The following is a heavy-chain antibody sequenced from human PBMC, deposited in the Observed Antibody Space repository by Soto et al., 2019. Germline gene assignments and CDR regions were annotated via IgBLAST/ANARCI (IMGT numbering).Heavy chain of an antibody. J-gene: IGHJ6*02. D-gene: IGHD6-19*01. CDR1: GGSISSSSYY. Sequence: QLQLQESGPGLVKPSETLSLTCTVSGGSISSSSYYWGWIRQPPGKGLEWIGSIYYSGSTYYNPSLKSRVTISVDTSKNQFSLKLSSVTAADTAVYYCARGRVAVAGWGGMDVWGQGTTVTVSS. CDR3: ARGRVAVAGWGGMDV. V-gene: IGHV4-39*01. CDR2: IYYSGST.